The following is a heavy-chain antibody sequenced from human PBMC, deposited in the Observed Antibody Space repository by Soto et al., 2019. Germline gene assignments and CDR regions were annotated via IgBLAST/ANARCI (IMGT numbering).Heavy chain of an antibody. V-gene: IGHV4-34*01. D-gene: IGHD2-2*01. CDR2: INHSGST. CDR1: GGSFSGYY. J-gene: IGHJ5*02. CDR3: ARVSPRGIVVVPAAIRNNWFDP. Sequence: SETLSLTCAVYGGSFSGYYWSWIRQPPGKGLEWIGEINHSGSTNYNPSLKSRVTISVDTSKNQFSLKLSSVTAADTAVYYCARVSPRGIVVVPAAIRNNWFDPWGQGTLVTVSS.